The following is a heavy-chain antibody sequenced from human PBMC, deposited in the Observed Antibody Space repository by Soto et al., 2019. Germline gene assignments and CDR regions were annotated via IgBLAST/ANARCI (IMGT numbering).Heavy chain of an antibody. CDR2: ISSSSSTI. CDR1: GFTFSSYS. Sequence: EVQLVESGGGLVQPGGSLRLSCAASGFTFSSYSMNWVRQAPGKGLEWVSYISSSSSTIYYADSMKGRFTISRDNAKNSLYLQTNSLRAEDTAVYYCARRGDYYHHMDVWGKGTTVTVSS. J-gene: IGHJ6*03. CDR3: ARRGDYYHHMDV. V-gene: IGHV3-48*01.